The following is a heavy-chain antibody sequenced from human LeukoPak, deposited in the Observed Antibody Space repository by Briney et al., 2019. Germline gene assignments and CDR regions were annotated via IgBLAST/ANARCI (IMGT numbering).Heavy chain of an antibody. CDR2: INHSGST. D-gene: IGHD3-3*01. CDR3: ARNGVTIFGVAPSAFDI. V-gene: IGHV4-34*01. J-gene: IGHJ3*02. Sequence: SETLSLTCAVYGGSFSGYYWSWIRQPPGKGLEWIGEINHSGSTNYNPSLKSRVTISVATSKNQFSLKLSSVTDADTAVYYCARNGVTIFGVAPSAFDIWGQGTMVTVSS. CDR1: GGSFSGYY.